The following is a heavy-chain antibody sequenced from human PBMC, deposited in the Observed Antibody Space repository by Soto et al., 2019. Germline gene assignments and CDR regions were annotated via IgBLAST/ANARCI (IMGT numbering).Heavy chain of an antibody. Sequence: LSLTCTVSGDSISSYSWSWIRQPPGKGLEWIGYIYYIGSTNYNPSLTSRVTISVDTSKNQFSLKVSSVTAAGTAVYYCARQRTKNSGDPRSYFDYSGQGTLVTVSS. D-gene: IGHD2-21*02. V-gene: IGHV4-59*08. CDR3: ARQRTKNSGDPRSYFDY. J-gene: IGHJ4*02. CDR1: GDSISSYS. CDR2: IYYIGST.